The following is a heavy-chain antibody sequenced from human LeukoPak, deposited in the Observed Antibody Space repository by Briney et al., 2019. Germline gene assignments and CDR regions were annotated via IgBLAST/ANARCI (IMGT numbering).Heavy chain of an antibody. CDR1: GFTFSSYG. J-gene: IGHJ4*02. D-gene: IGHD3-9*01. CDR2: ISYDGSNK. V-gene: IGHV3-30*18. Sequence: GGSLRLSCAASGFTFSSYGMHWVRQAPGKGLEWVAVISYDGSNKYHADSVKGRFTISRDNSKNTLYLQMNSLRAEDTAVYYCAKDRRRYFDWLSIDYWGQGTLVTVSS. CDR3: AKDRRRYFDWLSIDY.